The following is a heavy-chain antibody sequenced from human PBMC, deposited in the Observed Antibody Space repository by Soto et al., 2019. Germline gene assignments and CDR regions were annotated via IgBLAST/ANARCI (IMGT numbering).Heavy chain of an antibody. CDR1: GASITSAGYY. CDR3: ARNPIHGDYLGWLDP. D-gene: IGHD4-17*01. V-gene: IGHV4-31*03. J-gene: IGHJ5*02. Sequence: QVQLQESGPGLVEPSQTLSLTCTVSGASITSAGYYWSWIRQHSGKGLEWIGYIHHSGSTYSNPSLKSRITLSVVTAKNQFPLRLPSVTAADRAVYYCARNPIHGDYLGWLDPRGQGTLVTVSS. CDR2: IHHSGST.